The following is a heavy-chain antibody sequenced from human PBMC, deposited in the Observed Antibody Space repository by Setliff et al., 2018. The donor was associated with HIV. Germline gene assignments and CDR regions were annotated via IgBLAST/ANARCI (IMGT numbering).Heavy chain of an antibody. CDR2: ISGSGGST. D-gene: IGHD2-2*02. V-gene: IGHV3-23*01. CDR3: AKDGLVVPTAIAYMDV. J-gene: IGHJ6*03. Sequence: GGSLRLSCAASGFTFSSYAMSWVRQAPGKGLEWVSAISGSGGSTYYADSVKGRFTISRANSKNTLYLQMNSLRAEDTAVYYCAKDGLVVPTAIAYMDVWGKGTTVTVSS. CDR1: GFTFSSYA.